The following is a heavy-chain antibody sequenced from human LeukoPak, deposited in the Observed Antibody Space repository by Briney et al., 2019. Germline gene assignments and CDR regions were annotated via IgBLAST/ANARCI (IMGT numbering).Heavy chain of an antibody. V-gene: IGHV3-30*02. CDR2: IRNDGSNN. CDR3: ARDSYGDANFDS. Sequence: GGSLRLSCAASGFTFSHHGMHWVRQAPGKGLEWVAFIRNDGSNNYYADSVKGRFTISRDNSKNTLYLQMNSLRAEDTAVYYCARDSYGDANFDSWGQGTLVTVSS. D-gene: IGHD4-17*01. J-gene: IGHJ4*02. CDR1: GFTFSHHG.